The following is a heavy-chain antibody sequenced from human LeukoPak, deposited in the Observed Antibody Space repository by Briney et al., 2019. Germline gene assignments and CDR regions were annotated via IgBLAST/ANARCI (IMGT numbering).Heavy chain of an antibody. V-gene: IGHV1-3*01. CDR2: INAYNGNT. Sequence: ASVKVSCKASGYTFTNYAMHWVRQAPGQRLEWMGWINAYNGNTNYAQKLQGRVTMTTDTSTSTAYMELRSLRSDDTAVYYCARIYDILTGRYFDYWGQGTLVTVSS. D-gene: IGHD3-9*01. CDR3: ARIYDILTGRYFDY. J-gene: IGHJ4*02. CDR1: GYTFTNYA.